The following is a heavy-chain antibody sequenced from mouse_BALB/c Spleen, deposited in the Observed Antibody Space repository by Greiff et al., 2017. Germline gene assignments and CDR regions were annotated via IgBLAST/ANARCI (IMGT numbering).Heavy chain of an antibody. CDR3: ARDYYGSP. D-gene: IGHD1-1*01. CDR1: GFTFSDYY. Sequence: EVHLVESGGGLVKPGGSLKLSCAASGFTFSDYYMYWVRQTPEKRLEWVATISDGGSYTYYPDSVKGRFTISRDNAKNNLYLQMSSLKSEDTAMYYCARDYYGSPWGQGTSVTVSS. CDR2: ISDGGSYT. V-gene: IGHV5-4*02. J-gene: IGHJ4*01.